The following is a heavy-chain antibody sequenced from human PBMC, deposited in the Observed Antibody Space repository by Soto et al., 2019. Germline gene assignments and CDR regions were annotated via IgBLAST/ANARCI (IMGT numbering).Heavy chain of an antibody. Sequence: QVQLVQSGAEVKKPGASVKISCKASGYTFTSYYIHWVRQAPGQGLEWMGIINPSGGSTSYAQKFQGRDTMTRDTSTSTVYMELSSLRSEDTAVYYCARGHCSSTSCYGLDAFDIWGQVTMVTVSS. V-gene: IGHV1-46*03. CDR3: ARGHCSSTSCYGLDAFDI. J-gene: IGHJ3*02. D-gene: IGHD2-2*01. CDR2: INPSGGST. CDR1: GYTFTSYY.